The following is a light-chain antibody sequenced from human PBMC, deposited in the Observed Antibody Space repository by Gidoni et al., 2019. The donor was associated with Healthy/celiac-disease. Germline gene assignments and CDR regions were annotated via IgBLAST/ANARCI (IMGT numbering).Light chain of an antibody. Sequence: EIVLTQSTATLSLSPGESATLSCRASQSVSSYLAWYQEQPGQAPRLLIDVAANRAPGIPARFSGSECRTDITLTISRLEPEDFAVYYLQQRSNWPTFGGGTKVEIK. V-gene: IGKV3-11*01. J-gene: IGKJ4*01. CDR2: VAA. CDR3: QQRSNWPT. CDR1: QSVSSY.